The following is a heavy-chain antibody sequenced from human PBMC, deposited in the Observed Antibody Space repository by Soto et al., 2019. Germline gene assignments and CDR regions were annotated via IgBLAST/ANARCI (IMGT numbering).Heavy chain of an antibody. CDR1: GGSFSGYY. V-gene: IGHV4-34*01. J-gene: IGHJ4*02. CDR2: INHSGST. CDR3: ARRRDSSSWDNYVPY. Sequence: SETLSLTCAVYGGSFSGYYWSWIRQPPGKGLEWIGEINHSGSTNYNPSLKSRVTISLDTSKNQFSLKLSSVTAADTAVYYCARRRDSSSWDNYVPYWGQVTLVTVS. D-gene: IGHD6-13*01.